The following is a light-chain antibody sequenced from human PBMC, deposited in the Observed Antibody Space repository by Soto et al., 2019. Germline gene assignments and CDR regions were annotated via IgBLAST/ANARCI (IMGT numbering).Light chain of an antibody. Sequence: EIVMTQSPATLSVSPGERATLSCRASQSVSSNLAWFQQKPGQAPRLLIYGASTRATGIPARFGGSGSGTELTLTISSLQSEDFAVYYCQQYNNWPRTFGQGTKVEIK. CDR2: GAS. J-gene: IGKJ1*01. V-gene: IGKV3-15*01. CDR1: QSVSSN. CDR3: QQYNNWPRT.